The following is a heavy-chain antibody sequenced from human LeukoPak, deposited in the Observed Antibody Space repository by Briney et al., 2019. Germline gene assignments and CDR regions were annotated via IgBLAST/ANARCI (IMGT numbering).Heavy chain of an antibody. D-gene: IGHD5-12*01. Sequence: ASVKVSCKASGYTFSSYGISWVRQAPGQGLEWMGWISAYNGNTDYAQKLQGRVTMTTDTSTSTAYMELRSLRSDDTAVYYCARDKSGYDLDYWGQGTLVTVSS. J-gene: IGHJ4*02. CDR1: GYTFSSYG. V-gene: IGHV1-18*01. CDR2: ISAYNGNT. CDR3: ARDKSGYDLDY.